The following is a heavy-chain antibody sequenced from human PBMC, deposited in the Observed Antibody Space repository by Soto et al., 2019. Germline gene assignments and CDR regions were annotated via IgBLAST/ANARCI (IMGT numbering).Heavy chain of an antibody. CDR3: VREGSGWYSRGSFDF. Sequence: GGSLRLSCAVSGFTFSNYAMNWVRQAPGKGLEWVSVISGSGGGAYYADSVQGRFTISRDNSKNTLYLQMNSLRAEDTAIYYCVREGSGWYSRGSFDFWGRGTMVTVSS. CDR1: GFTFSNYA. V-gene: IGHV3-23*01. J-gene: IGHJ3*01. D-gene: IGHD6-19*01. CDR2: ISGSGGGA.